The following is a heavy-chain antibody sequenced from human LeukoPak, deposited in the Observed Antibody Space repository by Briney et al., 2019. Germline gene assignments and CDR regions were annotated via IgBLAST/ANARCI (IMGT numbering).Heavy chain of an antibody. Sequence: SETLSLTCAVYGGSFSGYYWSWIRQPPGTGLEWIGEINHSGSTNYNPSLKSRVTISVDTSKNQFSLKLSSVTAADTAVYYCARAGAYYDILTGPGGREFGYWGQGTLVTVSS. D-gene: IGHD3-9*01. CDR3: ARAGAYYDILTGPGGREFGY. J-gene: IGHJ4*02. CDR2: INHSGST. CDR1: GGSFSGYY. V-gene: IGHV4-34*01.